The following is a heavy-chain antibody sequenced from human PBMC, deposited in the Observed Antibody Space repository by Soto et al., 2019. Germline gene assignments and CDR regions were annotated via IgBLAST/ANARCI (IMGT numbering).Heavy chain of an antibody. CDR3: AASVVPAAKNYFHYYYMHV. CDR1: GFTITPYW. V-gene: IGHV3-74*01. Sequence: GESLKISCAASGFTITPYWMHWVRLVPGKGLVWVSRINYDGGTTDYADPVKGRFTISRDNDRNTLYLQVSSLRAEDSAVYYCAASVVPAAKNYFHYYYMHVWGKGTTVTVSS. J-gene: IGHJ6*03. D-gene: IGHD2-2*01. CDR2: INYDGGTT.